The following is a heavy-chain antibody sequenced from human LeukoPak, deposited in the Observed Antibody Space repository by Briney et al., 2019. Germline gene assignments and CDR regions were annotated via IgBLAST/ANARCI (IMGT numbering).Heavy chain of an antibody. D-gene: IGHD2-8*02. CDR2: ISYSGTP. J-gene: IGHJ4*02. Sequence: SETLSLTCTVSGGSISGGTYYWGWIRQPPGKGLEWIASISYSGTPYYNPSLKSRVTISRDTSKNQFFLYLNSVTAADTAVYFCTRVRTGSQSDHWGQGTLVTVSS. CDR3: TRVRTGSQSDH. V-gene: IGHV4-39*07. CDR1: GGSISGGTYY.